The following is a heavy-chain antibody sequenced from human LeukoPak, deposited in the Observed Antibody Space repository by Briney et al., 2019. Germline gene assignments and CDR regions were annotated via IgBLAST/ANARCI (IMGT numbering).Heavy chain of an antibody. CDR3: ARDARQADY. Sequence: SETLSLTCAVSGCSITSGYYWGWIRQPPGKGLEWIGSIYQSGSTYYNPSLKSRVTISVDTSKNQFSLKLNSVTAADTAVYYCARDARQADYWGQGTLVTVSS. J-gene: IGHJ4*02. V-gene: IGHV4-38-2*02. CDR2: IYQSGST. CDR1: GCSITSGYY.